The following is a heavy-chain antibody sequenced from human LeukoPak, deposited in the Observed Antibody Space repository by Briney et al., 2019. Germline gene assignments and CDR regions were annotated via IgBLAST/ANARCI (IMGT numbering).Heavy chain of an antibody. Sequence: PSETLSLTCAVYGGSFSGYYWTWIRQPPGKGLEWIGEINHSGSTNYNPSLEGRVTMSVDTSKNQFSLRLSSVTAADTAMYYCAREGGSSSSLDSWGQGTLVTVSS. CDR3: AREGGSSSSLDS. CDR1: GGSFSGYY. V-gene: IGHV4-34*01. D-gene: IGHD6-13*01. J-gene: IGHJ4*02. CDR2: INHSGST.